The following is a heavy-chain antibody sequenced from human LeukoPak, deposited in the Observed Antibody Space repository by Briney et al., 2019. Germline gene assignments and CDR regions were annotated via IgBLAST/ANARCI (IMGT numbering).Heavy chain of an antibody. CDR2: MYHRGST. D-gene: IGHD4-11*01. CDR1: GHSISSGYY. CDR3: ARHRGANSNPRYYFYYMDV. Sequence: SETLSLTCSVSGHSISSGYYWGWIRQPPGKGLEWIGTMYHRGSTYYNPSLKSRVTMSGDTSKNHFSLKLSSVIAADAAVYYCARHRGANSNPRYYFYYMDVWGKGTTVTVSS. V-gene: IGHV4-38-2*01. J-gene: IGHJ6*03.